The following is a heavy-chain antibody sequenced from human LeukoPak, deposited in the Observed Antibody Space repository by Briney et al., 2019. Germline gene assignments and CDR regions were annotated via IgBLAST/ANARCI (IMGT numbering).Heavy chain of an antibody. D-gene: IGHD1-26*01. J-gene: IGHJ4*02. Sequence: GGSLRLSCAASGFTFTSYEMNWVRQAPGKGLERVSYISSSGSSIYQADSVKGRFTISRDKAKNSLYLQMNSLRAEDTAVYYCARGTSGSYLDYWGQGTLATVSS. CDR1: GFTFTSYE. V-gene: IGHV3-48*03. CDR3: ARGTSGSYLDY. CDR2: ISSSGSSI.